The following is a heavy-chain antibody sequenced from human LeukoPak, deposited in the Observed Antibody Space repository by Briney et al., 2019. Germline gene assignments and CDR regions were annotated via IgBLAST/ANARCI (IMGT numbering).Heavy chain of an antibody. CDR2: IRGSGGRT. CDR1: GFSFSNYA. CDR3: ARDLYCSGGSCYSGLYY. D-gene: IGHD2-15*01. J-gene: IGHJ4*02. Sequence: GGSLRLSCAASGFSFSNYAMNWVRQAPGKGLEWVSGIRGSGGRTYYADSGKGRFSISRDNCKNTLYLQMNSLRTEDTAVYSCARDLYCSGGSCYSGLYYWGQGTLVTVSS. V-gene: IGHV3-23*01.